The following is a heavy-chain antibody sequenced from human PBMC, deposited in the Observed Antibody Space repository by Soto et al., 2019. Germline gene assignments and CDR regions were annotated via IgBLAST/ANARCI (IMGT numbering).Heavy chain of an antibody. CDR1: GGSISSGGYS. J-gene: IGHJ5*02. D-gene: IGHD3-22*01. V-gene: IGHV4-30-2*01. CDR3: ARGSGTGGSGSQYYDSSVDWFDP. CDR2: IYHSGST. Sequence: LSLTCAVSGGSISSGGYSWSWIRQPPGKGLEWIGYIYHSGSTYYNPSLKSRVTISVDRSKNQFSLKLSSVTAADTAVYYCARGSGTGGSGSQYYDSSVDWFDPWGQGTLVTVSS.